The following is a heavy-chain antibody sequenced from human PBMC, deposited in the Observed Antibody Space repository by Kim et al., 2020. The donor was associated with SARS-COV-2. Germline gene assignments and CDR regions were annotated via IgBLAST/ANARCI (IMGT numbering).Heavy chain of an antibody. CDR1: GFTFSSYA. D-gene: IGHD3-10*01. Sequence: GGSLRLSCAASGFTFSSYAMHWVRQAPGKGLEWVAVISYDGSNKYYADSVKGRFTISRDNSKNTLYLQMNSLRAEDTAVYYCSRNVLYGGVIAQDFDYWGQGTLVTVSS. CDR2: ISYDGSNK. V-gene: IGHV3-30*04. CDR3: SRNVLYGGVIAQDFDY. J-gene: IGHJ4*02.